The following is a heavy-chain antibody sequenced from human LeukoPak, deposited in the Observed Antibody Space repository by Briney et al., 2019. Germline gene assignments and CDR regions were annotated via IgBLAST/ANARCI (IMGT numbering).Heavy chain of an antibody. CDR2: INHSGST. V-gene: IGHV4-34*01. J-gene: IGHJ4*02. Sequence: GSLRLSCAASGFTFSSYWMSWVRQAPGKGLEWIGEINHSGSTNYNPSLKSRVTISVDTSKNQFSLKLSSVTAADTAVYYCARHVVEAREMATITFLAFDYWGQGTLVTVSS. D-gene: IGHD5-24*01. CDR3: ARHVVEAREMATITFLAFDY. CDR1: GFTFSSYW.